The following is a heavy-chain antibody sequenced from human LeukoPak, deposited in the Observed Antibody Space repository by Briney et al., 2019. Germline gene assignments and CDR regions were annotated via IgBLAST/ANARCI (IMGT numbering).Heavy chain of an antibody. J-gene: IGHJ4*02. Sequence: SQTLSHTCAISGDSVSSNSGVWTWIRQSPSRGFEWLGRTFYRSKWYNHYAVSVKSRITINPDTSKNQFSLQLNSVTPEDTAVYYCAREAAAGWVDYWGQGTLVTVSS. CDR2: TFYRSKWYN. D-gene: IGHD6-13*01. CDR1: GDSVSSNSGV. CDR3: AREAAAGWVDY. V-gene: IGHV6-1*01.